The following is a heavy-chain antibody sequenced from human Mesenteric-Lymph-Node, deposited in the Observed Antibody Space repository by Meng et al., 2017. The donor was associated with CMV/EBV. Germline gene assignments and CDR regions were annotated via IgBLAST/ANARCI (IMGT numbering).Heavy chain of an antibody. J-gene: IGHJ4*02. Sequence: GGSLRLSCAASGLIVSSNYMSWVRQAPGKGLEWVSVIYKFGTTYYADSVKGRFTISRDSSKNTLYLQMDSLRAEDTAVYYCARDGFVVVPAAMEWFDYWGQGTLVTVSS. V-gene: IGHV3-53*01. CDR3: ARDGFVVVPAAMEWFDY. D-gene: IGHD2-2*01. CDR1: GLIVSSNY. CDR2: IYKFGTT.